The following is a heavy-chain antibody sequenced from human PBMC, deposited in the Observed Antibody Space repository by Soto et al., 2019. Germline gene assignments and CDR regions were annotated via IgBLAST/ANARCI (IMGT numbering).Heavy chain of an antibody. CDR3: GTGSSWTKVES. D-gene: IGHD6-13*01. CDR2: IIPIFGPA. V-gene: IGHV1-69*01. Sequence: QVQLVQSGAEVKKPGSSVKVSCKASGGTLSRSAISWARQAPGQGLEWMGGIIPIFGPAIYAQKFRGRVSIIADESTRTAYMEMSSLRSDDTAVYYCGTGSSWTKVESWGQGTLVTVSS. CDR1: GGTLSRSA. J-gene: IGHJ4*02.